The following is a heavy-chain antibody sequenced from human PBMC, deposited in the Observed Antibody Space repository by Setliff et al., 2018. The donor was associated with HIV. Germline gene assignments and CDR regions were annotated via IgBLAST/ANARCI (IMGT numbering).Heavy chain of an antibody. CDR1: GGSISSSSLY. D-gene: IGHD3-22*01. V-gene: IGHV4-39*07. Sequence: SETLSLTCTVSGGSISSSSLYWGWIRQPPGKGLEWIGSIYYSGSTYCDPSLKGRVTISVDTSKNQFSLKLSSVTAADTAVYYCARVGYYARSFDYWGQGTLVTVSS. J-gene: IGHJ4*02. CDR3: ARVGYYARSFDY. CDR2: IYYSGST.